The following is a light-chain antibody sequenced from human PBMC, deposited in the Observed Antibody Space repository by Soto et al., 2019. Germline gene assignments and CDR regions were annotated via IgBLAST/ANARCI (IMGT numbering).Light chain of an antibody. CDR2: DVR. Sequence: QPVLTQPASVSGSPGQSITISCTGTSSDVGANDYVSWYQQYPGKVPKLMIFDVRNRPSGVSNRFSGSKSGNTASLTISGLQADDEADYYCSSYTTIGTEVFGGGTKVTVL. V-gene: IGLV2-14*01. CDR3: SSYTTIGTEV. J-gene: IGLJ3*02. CDR1: SSDVGANDY.